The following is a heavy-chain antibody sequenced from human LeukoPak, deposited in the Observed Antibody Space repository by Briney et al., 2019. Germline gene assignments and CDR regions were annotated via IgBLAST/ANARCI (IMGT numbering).Heavy chain of an antibody. V-gene: IGHV1-2*02. CDR1: GYTFTGYY. Sequence: ASVKVSCKAPGYTFTGYYVHWVRQAPGQGLEWMGWINPNSGGTNYAQKFQGRVTMTRDTSISTAYMELSRLRSDDTAVYYCARDALYYCYGMDVWGQGTTVTVSS. CDR2: INPNSGGT. CDR3: ARDALYYCYGMDV. J-gene: IGHJ6*02.